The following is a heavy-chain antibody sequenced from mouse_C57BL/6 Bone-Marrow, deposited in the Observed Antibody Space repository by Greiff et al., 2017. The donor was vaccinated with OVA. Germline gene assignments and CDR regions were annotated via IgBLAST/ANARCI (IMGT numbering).Heavy chain of an antibody. V-gene: IGHV1-63*01. CDR2: IYPGGGYT. CDR3: ARWGYGSSYVGYFDV. D-gene: IGHD1-1*01. J-gene: IGHJ1*03. Sequence: VKLMESGAELVRPGTSVKMSCKASGYTFTNYWIGWAKQRPGHGLEWIGDIYPGGGYTNYNEKFKGKATLTADKSSSTAYMQFSSLTSEDSAIYYCARWGYGSSYVGYFDVWGTGTTVTVSS. CDR1: GYTFTNYW.